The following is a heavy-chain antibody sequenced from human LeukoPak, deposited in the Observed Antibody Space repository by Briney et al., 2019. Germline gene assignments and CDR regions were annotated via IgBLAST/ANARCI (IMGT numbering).Heavy chain of an antibody. CDR3: ARVRGSGYCSGGSCFVFDY. CDR2: INPNSGGT. D-gene: IGHD2-15*01. J-gene: IGHJ4*02. Sequence: ASVKVSCKASGYTFTGYYMHWVRQAPGQGLEWMGWINPNSGGTNYAQKFQGRVTMTRDMSTSTVYMELSSLRSEDTAVYYCARVRGSGYCSGGSCFVFDYWGQGTLVTVSS. V-gene: IGHV1-2*02. CDR1: GYTFTGYY.